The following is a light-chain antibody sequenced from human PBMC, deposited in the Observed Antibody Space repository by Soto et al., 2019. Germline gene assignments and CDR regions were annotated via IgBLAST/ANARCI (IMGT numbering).Light chain of an antibody. CDR2: EVR. V-gene: IGLV2-18*02. Sequence: QSVLTQPPSVSGSPGQSVTISCTGTSSDVGSYNRVSWYQQPPGTAPKLMIYEVRNRPSGVPDRFSGSKSGNTASLTISGLQAEDEADYYCSSYTSSSTYVFGTGTKVTVL. J-gene: IGLJ1*01. CDR3: SSYTSSSTYV. CDR1: SSDVGSYNR.